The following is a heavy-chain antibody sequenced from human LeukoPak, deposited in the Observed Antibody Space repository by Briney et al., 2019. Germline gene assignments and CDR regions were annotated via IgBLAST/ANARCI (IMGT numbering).Heavy chain of an antibody. Sequence: SETPSLTCTVSGGSIRSYYWSWIRQPPGKGLEWIGYIYSSGSTSYNPSLKSRVTMSVDMSKNQFSLNLRSMTAADTAVYYCATSPRVTFFDYWGRGTLVTVSS. V-gene: IGHV4-4*09. CDR3: ATSPRVTFFDY. J-gene: IGHJ4*02. D-gene: IGHD3-16*01. CDR2: IYSSGST. CDR1: GGSIRSYY.